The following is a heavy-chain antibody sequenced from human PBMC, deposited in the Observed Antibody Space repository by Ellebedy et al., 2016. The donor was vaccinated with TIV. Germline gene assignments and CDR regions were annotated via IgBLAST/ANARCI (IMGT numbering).Heavy chain of an antibody. CDR2: VHPSGST. V-gene: IGHV4-34*01. CDR1: GESLSGYY. CDR3: VRGSDQYKVCH. J-gene: IGHJ4*01. D-gene: IGHD1-1*01. Sequence: MPSETLSLTCAVYGESLSGYYLSWIRQPTGQGLEWIGEVHPSGSTSYNPSLKSRPSISLDTSKNQISLNLNSVPAADTAVYYCVRGSDQYKVCHWGQGTLVTVSA.